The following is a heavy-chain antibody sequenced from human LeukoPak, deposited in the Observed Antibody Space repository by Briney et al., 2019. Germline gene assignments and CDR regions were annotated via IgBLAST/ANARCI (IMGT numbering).Heavy chain of an antibody. Sequence: SETLSLTCNVSGGSISTYYWSWIRQPPGKGLEWIGDMSNSGSTNYNPSLKSRVTISPDTSNNQFSLKLTSVTAADTAIYYCARQGSGGRAFDIWGQGTMVTVSS. CDR1: GGSISTYY. V-gene: IGHV4-59*08. J-gene: IGHJ3*02. CDR3: ARQGSGGRAFDI. D-gene: IGHD3-16*01. CDR2: MSNSGST.